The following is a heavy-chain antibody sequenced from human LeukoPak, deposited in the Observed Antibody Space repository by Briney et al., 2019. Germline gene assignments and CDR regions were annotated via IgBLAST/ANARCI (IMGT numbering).Heavy chain of an antibody. Sequence: GGSLRLSCAASGFTVIGTHMSWVRQAPGKGLEWVAAMYTGGTTYYADSVTGRFTISRDNSKNTLYLHMNSLRAEDTAVYYCAKDEATSGGGLASWGQGTLVSVSS. J-gene: IGHJ4*02. V-gene: IGHV3-53*01. D-gene: IGHD3-16*01. CDR1: GFTVIGTH. CDR2: MYTGGTT. CDR3: AKDEATSGGGLAS.